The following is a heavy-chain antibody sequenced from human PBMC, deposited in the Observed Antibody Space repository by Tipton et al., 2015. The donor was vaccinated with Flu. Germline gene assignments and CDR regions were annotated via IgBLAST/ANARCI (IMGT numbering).Heavy chain of an antibody. CDR3: AREGPYVYGMDV. CDR2: IHYSGDT. D-gene: IGHD2-8*01. Sequence: TLSLTCAVSGDSITNLDYNWNWVRQHPGEGLEWIGHIHYSGDTHYNPSLRSRVRISVDTSNNQFSLTLHSVTAADTAVYFCAREGPYVYGMDVWDQGP. J-gene: IGHJ6*02. V-gene: IGHV4-31*11. CDR1: GDSITNLDYN.